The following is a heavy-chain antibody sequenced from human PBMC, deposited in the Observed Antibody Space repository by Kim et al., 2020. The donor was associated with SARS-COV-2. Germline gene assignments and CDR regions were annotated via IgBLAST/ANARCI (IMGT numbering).Heavy chain of an antibody. Sequence: GGSLRLSCAASGFTFSSYAMSWVRQAPGKGLEWVSTISGSGGSTYYSDSVKGRFTISRDNSKNTLYLQMNSLRAEDTAVYYCAKDPHYDFWSGYFFDYWGQGTLVTVSS. CDR1: GFTFSSYA. CDR2: ISGSGGST. J-gene: IGHJ4*02. V-gene: IGHV3-23*01. D-gene: IGHD3-3*01. CDR3: AKDPHYDFWSGYFFDY.